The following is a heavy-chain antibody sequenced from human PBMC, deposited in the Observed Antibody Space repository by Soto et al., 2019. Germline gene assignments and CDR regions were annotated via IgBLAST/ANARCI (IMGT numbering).Heavy chain of an antibody. D-gene: IGHD1-26*01. CDR1: GGFISSGDYY. V-gene: IGHV3-23*01. CDR3: AKNRGSGSYTNWNFDV. Sequence: EALSLTCTVSGGFISSGDYYWSWIRQAPGKGLEWVSTIHGGGDYTHYTDSVKGRFTISRDNSRNTPYLQMNSLRAEDTAVYYCAKNRGSGSYTNWNFDVWGRGTLVTVSS. J-gene: IGHJ2*01. CDR2: IHGGGDYT.